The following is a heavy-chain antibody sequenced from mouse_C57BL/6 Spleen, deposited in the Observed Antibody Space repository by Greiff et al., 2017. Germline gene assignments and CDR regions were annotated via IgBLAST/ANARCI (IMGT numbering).Heavy chain of an antibody. V-gene: IGHV1-42*01. J-gene: IGHJ2*01. CDR3: ARSGTGNYFDD. CDR1: GYSFTGYY. CDR2: INPSTGGT. Sequence: VQLQQSGPELVKPGASVKISCKASGYSFTGYYMNWVKQSPEKSLEWIGEINPSTGGTTYNQKFKAKATLTVDKSSSTAYMQLKSLTSEDSAVYYCARSGTGNYFDDWGQGTTLTVSS. D-gene: IGHD4-1*01.